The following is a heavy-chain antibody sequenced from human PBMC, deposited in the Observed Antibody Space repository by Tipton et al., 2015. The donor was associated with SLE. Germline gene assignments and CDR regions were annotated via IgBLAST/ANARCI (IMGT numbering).Heavy chain of an antibody. V-gene: IGHV5-51*03. J-gene: IGHJ3*02. D-gene: IGHD2-2*01. CDR3: ARPGYCSSTSCYWAFDI. CDR1: GYSSTSYW. Sequence: QLVQSGAEVKKPGESLKISCKGSGYSSTSYWIGWARQMPGKGLEWMGIIYPGDSDTRYSPSFQGQVTISADKSISTAYLQWSSLKASDTAMYYCARPGYCSSTSCYWAFDIWGQGTMVTVSS. CDR2: IYPGDSDT.